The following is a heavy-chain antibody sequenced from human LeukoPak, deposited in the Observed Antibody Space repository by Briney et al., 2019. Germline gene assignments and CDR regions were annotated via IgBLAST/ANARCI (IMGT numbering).Heavy chain of an antibody. Sequence: ASVKLSCKASGYTFTGYYMHWVRQAPGQGLEWMGWINPNSGGTNYAQKFQGRVTMTRDTSISTAYMELSRLRSDDAAVYYCAVSGGSGYYPLDYWGQGTLVTVSS. CDR2: INPNSGGT. CDR3: AVSGGSGYYPLDY. J-gene: IGHJ4*02. D-gene: IGHD3-22*01. V-gene: IGHV1-2*02. CDR1: GYTFTGYY.